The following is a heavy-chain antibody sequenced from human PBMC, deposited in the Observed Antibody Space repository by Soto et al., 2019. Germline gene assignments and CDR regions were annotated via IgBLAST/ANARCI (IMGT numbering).Heavy chain of an antibody. J-gene: IGHJ3*02. Sequence: QLQLQESGPGLVKPSETLSLTCTVSGGSISSSSYYWGWIRQPPGKGLEWIGSIYYSGSTYYNPSLKSRVTISVDTSKNQFSLKLSSVTAADTAVYYCARGHRNYDILTGYYIGNDAFDIWGQGTMVTVSS. V-gene: IGHV4-39*01. CDR3: ARGHRNYDILTGYYIGNDAFDI. CDR1: GGSISSSSYY. D-gene: IGHD3-9*01. CDR2: IYYSGST.